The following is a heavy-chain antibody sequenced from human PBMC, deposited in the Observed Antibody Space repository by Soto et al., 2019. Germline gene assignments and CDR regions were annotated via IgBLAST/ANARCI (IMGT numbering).Heavy chain of an antibody. CDR1: GDSVSSNSAA. V-gene: IGHV6-1*01. Sequence: SQTLSLTCAISGDSVSSNSAAWNWIRQSPSRGLEWLGRTYYRSKWYNDYAVSVKSRITINPDTSKNQFSLQLNSVTPEDTAVYYCARGQSITIFGVVIKTPVYYYGMDVWGQGTTVTVSS. D-gene: IGHD3-3*01. J-gene: IGHJ6*02. CDR2: TYYRSKWYN. CDR3: ARGQSITIFGVVIKTPVYYYGMDV.